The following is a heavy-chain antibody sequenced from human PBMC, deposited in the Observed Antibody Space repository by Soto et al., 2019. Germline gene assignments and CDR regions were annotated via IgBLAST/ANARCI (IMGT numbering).Heavy chain of an antibody. D-gene: IGHD3-3*01. J-gene: IGHJ6*02. CDR1: SLSFFGYY. CDR2: INHSGST. CDR3: AREHYGTIFPMDV. V-gene: IGHV4-34*01. Sequence: SDTLSLTCAVYSLSFFGYYWSLFRQPPGKGLEWIGEINHSGSTNYNPSLKSRVTISVDTSKNQFSLKLSSVTAADTAVYYCAREHYGTIFPMDVWGQGTTVT.